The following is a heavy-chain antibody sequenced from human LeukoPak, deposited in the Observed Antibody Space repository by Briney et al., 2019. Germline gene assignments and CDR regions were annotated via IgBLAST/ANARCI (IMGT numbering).Heavy chain of an antibody. Sequence: PGGSLRLSCAASGFTFSSYWMSWVRQAPGKGLEWVANIKQDGSEKYYVDSVKGRFTISRDNAKNSLYLQMNSLRAEDTAVYYCARDGLLGGDRYYYYGMDVWGQGTTVTVSS. J-gene: IGHJ6*02. V-gene: IGHV3-7*01. CDR2: IKQDGSEK. D-gene: IGHD2-15*01. CDR1: GFTFSSYW. CDR3: ARDGLLGGDRYYYYGMDV.